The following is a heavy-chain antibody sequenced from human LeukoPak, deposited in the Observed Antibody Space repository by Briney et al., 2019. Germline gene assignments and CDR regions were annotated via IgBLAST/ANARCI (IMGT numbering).Heavy chain of an antibody. D-gene: IGHD3-10*01. CDR2: INHSGST. J-gene: IGHJ4*02. CDR3: AKSLLWFGESWLDY. V-gene: IGHV4-34*01. CDR1: GGSFNNYY. Sequence: PSETLSLTCAVYGGSFNNYYWSWIRQPPGKGLEWIGEINHSGSTNYNPSLKSRVTISIDTSKNQFSLKLSSVTAADTAAYYCAKSLLWFGESWLDYWGQGTLVTVSS.